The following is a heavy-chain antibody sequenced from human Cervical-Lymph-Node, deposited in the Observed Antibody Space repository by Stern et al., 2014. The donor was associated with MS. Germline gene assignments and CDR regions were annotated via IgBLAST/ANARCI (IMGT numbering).Heavy chain of an antibody. V-gene: IGHV4-61*02. D-gene: IGHD1-26*01. CDR2: IHDRGST. CDR1: GGSISSSGYY. J-gene: IGHJ5*02. Sequence: QVQLVQSGPGLVKPSQTLSLTCTVSGGSISSSGYYWSWIRQPADKGLEWIGRIHDRGSTYYNPSLKSRVTISMDTAKHTFSLKLPSGTAADTAVYYCATTRWDLFTWNWFDPWGQGTLVTVSS. CDR3: ATTRWDLFTWNWFDP.